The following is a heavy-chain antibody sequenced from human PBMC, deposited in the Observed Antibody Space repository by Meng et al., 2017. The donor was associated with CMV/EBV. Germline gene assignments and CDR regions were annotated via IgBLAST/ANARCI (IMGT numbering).Heavy chain of an antibody. J-gene: IGHJ4*02. Sequence: SETLSLTCTVSGGSISSYYWSWIRQPPGKGLEWSGYIYYSGSTNYNTSFKSRVTISVDTSKNQFSLKLSSVTAADRAVYYCARKSARGTFDYWGQGTLVTVSS. CDR2: IYYSGST. CDR1: GGSISSYY. V-gene: IGHV4-59*01. CDR3: ARKSARGTFDY.